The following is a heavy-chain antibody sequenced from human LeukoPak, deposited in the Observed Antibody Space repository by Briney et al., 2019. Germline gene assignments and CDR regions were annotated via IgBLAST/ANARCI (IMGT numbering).Heavy chain of an antibody. Sequence: PGGSLRLSCAASGFTFSNYAMGWVRQAPGKGLEWVSGISGGGGGTTSYADSVKGRFTISRDNSKNTLFLQMNTLRADDTAVYYCAQSPTSGHLQIVDYWGQGTLVTVSS. CDR2: ISGGGGGTT. J-gene: IGHJ4*02. CDR1: GFTFSNYA. CDR3: AQSPTSGHLQIVDY. D-gene: IGHD2-15*01. V-gene: IGHV3-23*01.